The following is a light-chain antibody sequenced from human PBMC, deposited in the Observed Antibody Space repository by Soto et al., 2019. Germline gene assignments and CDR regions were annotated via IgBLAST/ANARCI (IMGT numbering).Light chain of an antibody. CDR3: QQYNNWPRT. V-gene: IGKV3-15*01. J-gene: IGKJ1*01. CDR2: GAT. Sequence: EIVLTQSPGTLSLSPGERGTLSCRASQSVSGSFLAWYQQKPGQAPRLLIHGATTRATGIPARFSGSGSGTEFTLTISSLQSEDFAVYYCQQYNNWPRTFGQGTKVDI. CDR1: QSVSGS.